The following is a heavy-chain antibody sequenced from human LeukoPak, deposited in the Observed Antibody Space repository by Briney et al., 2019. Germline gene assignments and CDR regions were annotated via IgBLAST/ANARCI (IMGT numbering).Heavy chain of an antibody. CDR3: ARALSVTYSYYYYMDV. CDR1: GFTFSTYS. CDR2: ISSSSSYI. J-gene: IGHJ6*03. V-gene: IGHV3-21*01. Sequence: GGSLRLSCVASGFTFSTYSMNWVRQAPGKGLEWVSSISSSSSYIYYADSVKGRFTISRDNAKNSLYLQMNSLGAEDTAVYYCARALSVTYSYYYYMDVWGKGTTVTVSS. D-gene: IGHD5/OR15-5a*01.